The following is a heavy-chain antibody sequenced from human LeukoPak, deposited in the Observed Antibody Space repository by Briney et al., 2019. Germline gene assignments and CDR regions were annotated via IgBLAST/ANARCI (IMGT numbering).Heavy chain of an antibody. D-gene: IGHD3-10*01. J-gene: IGHJ6*03. CDR2: INPNSGGT. Sequence: ASVKVSCKASGYTFTGYYMHWVRQAPGQGLEWMGWINPNSGGTNYAQKFQGRVTMTRDTSISTAYMELRSLRSDDTAVYYCARDRPRELLWFGELFNYYYMDVWGKGTTVTISS. CDR1: GYTFTGYY. V-gene: IGHV1-2*02. CDR3: ARDRPRELLWFGELFNYYYMDV.